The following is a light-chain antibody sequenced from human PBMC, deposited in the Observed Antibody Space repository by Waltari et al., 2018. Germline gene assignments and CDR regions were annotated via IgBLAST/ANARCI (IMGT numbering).Light chain of an antibody. CDR2: RND. Sequence: QSVLTQPPSASGTPGQRVTISCSGSYSNVGANVVNWYQHLPGTAPKLLIYRNDRRPSGVPERCSASKSGTSASLAISGLRPEDEADYYCASWDDSLNGRWVFGGGTKLTVL. J-gene: IGLJ2*01. CDR3: ASWDDSLNGRWV. V-gene: IGLV1-44*01. CDR1: YSNVGANV.